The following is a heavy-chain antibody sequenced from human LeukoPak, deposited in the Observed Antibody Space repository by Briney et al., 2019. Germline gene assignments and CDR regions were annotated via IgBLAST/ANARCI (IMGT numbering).Heavy chain of an antibody. J-gene: IGHJ3*02. Sequence: GGSLRLSCAVSGFTFSGFWMSWSRQAPGKGLEWVASINSDGSEGYYADVVKGRFTISRDNAKNSLYLQINSLRAEDTAVYYCAREIPRRAFDIWGQGTMVTVSS. CDR3: AREIPRRAFDI. CDR2: INSDGSEG. V-gene: IGHV3-7*03. D-gene: IGHD2-21*01. CDR1: GFTFSGFW.